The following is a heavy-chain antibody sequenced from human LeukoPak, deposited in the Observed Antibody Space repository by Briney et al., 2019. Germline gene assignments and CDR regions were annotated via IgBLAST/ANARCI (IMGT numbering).Heavy chain of an antibody. D-gene: IGHD3-10*01. J-gene: IGHJ6*02. CDR3: ARDRGLLWFGAYGMDV. CDR1: GYTFTGYY. CDR2: INPNSGGT. V-gene: IGHV1-2*02. Sequence: GASVKVSCKASGYTFTGYYMHWVRQAPGQGLEWMGWINPNSGGTNYAQKFQGRVTMTRDTSISTAYMELSRLRSDDTAVYYCARDRGLLWFGAYGMDVWGQGTTVTVSS.